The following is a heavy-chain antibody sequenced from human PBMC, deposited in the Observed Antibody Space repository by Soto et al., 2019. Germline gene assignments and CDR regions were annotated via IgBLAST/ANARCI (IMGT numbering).Heavy chain of an antibody. CDR1: GGSFSGYY. Sequence: SETLSLTCAVEGGSFSGYYGSLIRQPPGKGLEWIGEINHSGSTNYNPSLKSRVTISVDTSKNQFSLKLSSVTAADTAVYYCARGGGGWFSSYWYFDLWGRGTLVTVSS. V-gene: IGHV4-34*01. J-gene: IGHJ2*01. CDR2: INHSGST. D-gene: IGHD6-19*01. CDR3: ARGGGGWFSSYWYFDL.